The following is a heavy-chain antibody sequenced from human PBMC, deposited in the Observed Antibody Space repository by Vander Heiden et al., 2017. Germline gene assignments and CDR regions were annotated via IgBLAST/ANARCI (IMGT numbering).Heavy chain of an antibody. CDR1: GFTFSSYA. Sequence: EVQLLESGGGLVQPGGSLRLSCAASGFTFSSYAMSWVRQAPGKGLEWVSGISNTGGSTYYADSVKGRFTISRDNSKNTLYLQMNGLRAEDTAVYYCAKLAQYRSSPRSFGMDVWGQGTTVTVS. CDR3: AKLAQYRSSPRSFGMDV. D-gene: IGHD6-6*01. CDR2: ISNTGGST. J-gene: IGHJ6*02. V-gene: IGHV3-23*01.